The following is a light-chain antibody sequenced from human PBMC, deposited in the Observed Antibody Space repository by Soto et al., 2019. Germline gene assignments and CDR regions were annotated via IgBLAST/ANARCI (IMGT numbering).Light chain of an antibody. J-gene: IGKJ5*01. CDR3: QQRSNWPPL. V-gene: IGKV3-11*01. CDR1: QSVSTY. Sequence: EIVLTQSPSTLALSTGERATLSCRASQSVSTYLAWYQQEPGQSPRLLIYDASNRATGIPARFRGRGSGTAFTLTISSLEPEDFAVYYCQQRSNWPPLFGQGTRLEIK. CDR2: DAS.